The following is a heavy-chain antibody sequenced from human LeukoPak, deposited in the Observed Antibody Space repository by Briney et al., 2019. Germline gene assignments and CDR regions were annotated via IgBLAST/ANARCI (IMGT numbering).Heavy chain of an antibody. J-gene: IGHJ5*02. CDR2: INTYNGNT. V-gene: IGHV1-18*04. CDR1: GYTFTSYV. Sequence: ASVKVSCKASGYTFTSYVISWVRQPPGQRLEWMGWINTYNGNTKYAHKLQGRVTMTTDTSTSTAYMELRSLRSDDTAVYYCARDAYCSGGSCWPRFDPWGQGTLVTVSS. D-gene: IGHD2-15*01. CDR3: ARDAYCSGGSCWPRFDP.